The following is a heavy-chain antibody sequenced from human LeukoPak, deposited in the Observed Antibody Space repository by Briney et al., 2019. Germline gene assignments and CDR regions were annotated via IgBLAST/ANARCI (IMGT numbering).Heavy chain of an antibody. CDR3: AKDPWGSRGYFDY. CDR2: ISGSGSDT. Sequence: GGSLRLSCAASGFTFSRNAMIWVRQAPGKGLEWVSAISGSGSDTYYADSVKGRFTIFRDNSKNTVYLRMNSLRAEDTAVYYCAKDPWGSRGYFDYWGQGTLVTVSP. J-gene: IGHJ4*02. CDR1: GFTFSRNA. V-gene: IGHV3-23*01. D-gene: IGHD7-27*01.